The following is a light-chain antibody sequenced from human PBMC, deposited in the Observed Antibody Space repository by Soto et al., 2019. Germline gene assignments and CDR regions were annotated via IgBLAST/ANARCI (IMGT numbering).Light chain of an antibody. CDR3: QQYCCSLLS. J-gene: IGKJ4*01. CDR2: GSS. CDR1: QSVSNNF. V-gene: IGKV3-20*01. Sequence: IVLTQSPGTLSLSPGEGATLSCRASQSVSNNFVAWYQQRPGKAPRLLIYGSSSRASGIPDRFSGSGSGTDFTLTISRLEPEDFAVYYCQQYCCSLLSFGGGTKVDIK.